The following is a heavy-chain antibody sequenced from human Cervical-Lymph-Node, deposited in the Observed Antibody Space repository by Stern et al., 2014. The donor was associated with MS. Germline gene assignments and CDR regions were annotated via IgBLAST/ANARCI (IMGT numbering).Heavy chain of an antibody. CDR2: ISSSGSTT. V-gene: IGHV3-11*01. D-gene: IGHD2-21*01. CDR1: GFNFSDNY. CDR3: ARDGGGPTPYGFIDF. J-gene: IGHJ4*02. Sequence: QVQLVESGGDLVKPGGSLRLSCAVSGFNFSDNYMSWIRQAPGKGLDWVSYISSSGSTTYYADSVKGRFTISRDNAKNSLYLQMNSLRAEDTAVYYCARDGGGPTPYGFIDFWGQGTLVTVSS.